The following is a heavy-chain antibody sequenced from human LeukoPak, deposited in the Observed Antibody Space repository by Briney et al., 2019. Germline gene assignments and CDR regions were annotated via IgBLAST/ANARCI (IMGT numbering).Heavy chain of an antibody. CDR3: ARSSAAADVHMDV. D-gene: IGHD6-13*01. CDR1: GGSISSYY. J-gene: IGHJ6*03. Sequence: PSETLSLTCTVSGGSISSYYWSWIRQPPGKGLEWIGYIYYSGSTNYNPSLKSRVTISADTSKNQFSLKLSSVTAADTAVYYCARSSAAADVHMDVWGKGTTVTVSS. CDR2: IYYSGST. V-gene: IGHV4-59*01.